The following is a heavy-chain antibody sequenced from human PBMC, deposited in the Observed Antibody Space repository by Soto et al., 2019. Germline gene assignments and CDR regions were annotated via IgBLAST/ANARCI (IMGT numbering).Heavy chain of an antibody. D-gene: IGHD1-26*01. V-gene: IGHV6-1*01. CDR2: TYYRSKWKY. Sequence: SRTLSLTCAISGDSVSSNTAAWNWIRQSPSRGLEWLGRTYYRSKWKYEYAVSVKSRITISPDTSKNQFSLQLNSVTPEDTAVYYCAKFPNWENADDFWGQGTLVTVSS. J-gene: IGHJ4*02. CDR3: AKFPNWENADDF. CDR1: GDSVSSNTAA.